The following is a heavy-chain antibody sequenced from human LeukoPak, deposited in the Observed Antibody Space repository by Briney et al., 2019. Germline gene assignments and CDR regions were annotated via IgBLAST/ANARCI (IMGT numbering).Heavy chain of an antibody. J-gene: IGHJ4*02. D-gene: IGHD3-16*01. CDR1: GGSISSNY. Sequence: ASETLSLTCTVSGGSISSNYWSWIRQPQGKGLEWIGYIYYSGSTNYNPSLKSRVTISVDTSKNQFSLKLSSVTAADTAVYYCAREVITFGGTRDYFDYWGQGTLVTVSS. CDR3: AREVITFGGTRDYFDY. V-gene: IGHV4-59*01. CDR2: IYYSGST.